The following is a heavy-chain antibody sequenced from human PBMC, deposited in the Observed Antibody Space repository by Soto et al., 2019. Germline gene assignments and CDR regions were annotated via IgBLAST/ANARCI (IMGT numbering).Heavy chain of an antibody. J-gene: IGHJ4*02. CDR1: GFTFSSYA. D-gene: IGHD6-19*01. V-gene: IGHV3-23*01. Sequence: EVQLLESGGGLVQPGGSLRLSCAASGFTFSSYAMSWVRQAPGKGLEWVSTISGSGGSTYYADSVKGRFTISRDNSKNTLYLQMNSLRAEDTAVYYCAKGSGGWYERFDYWGQGTLVTVSS. CDR2: ISGSGGST. CDR3: AKGSGGWYERFDY.